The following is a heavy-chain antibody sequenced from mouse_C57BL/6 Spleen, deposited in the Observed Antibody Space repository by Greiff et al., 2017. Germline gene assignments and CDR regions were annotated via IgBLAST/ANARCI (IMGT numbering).Heavy chain of an antibody. J-gene: IGHJ4*01. Sequence: QVQLQQSGAELAKPGASVKLSCKASGYTFTSYWMHWVKQRPGQGLEWIGYINPSSGYTKYNQKFKDKATLTADKSSSTAYMQLSSLTYEDSAVYYCAKKFDSSGYAMDYWGQGTSVTVSS. CDR2: INPSSGYT. CDR3: AKKFDSSGYAMDY. D-gene: IGHD3-2*02. V-gene: IGHV1-7*01. CDR1: GYTFTSYW.